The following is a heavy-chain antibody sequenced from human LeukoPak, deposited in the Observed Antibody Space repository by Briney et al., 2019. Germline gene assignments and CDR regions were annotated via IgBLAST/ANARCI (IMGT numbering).Heavy chain of an antibody. CDR1: GFTFSSYG. V-gene: IGHV3-33*01. CDR2: IWYDGSKT. Sequence: GGSLRLSCAASGFTFSSYGMHWVRQAPGKGLEWVAVIWYDGSKTSYTDSVKGRFTVSRDISKNTVYQQMNGLKAEDTAVYYCARDDCSTTPCYAYWGQGTLVTVSS. D-gene: IGHD2-2*01. CDR3: ARDDCSTTPCYAY. J-gene: IGHJ4*02.